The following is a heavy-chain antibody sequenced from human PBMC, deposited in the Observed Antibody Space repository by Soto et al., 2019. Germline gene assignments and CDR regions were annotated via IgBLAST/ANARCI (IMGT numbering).Heavy chain of an antibody. CDR3: ARVNTGSYYKFDH. D-gene: IGHD1-26*01. V-gene: IGHV1-18*01. CDR2: ISHYNGNT. CDR1: GYAFISFG. J-gene: IGHJ4*02. Sequence: QVQLVQSGAEVKNPGASVKVSCKSSGYAFISFGISWVRQAPGQGLEWMGWISHYNGNTNYAQKLQGRVTMTTDTSTNTAYLELMSLSSDDTAVYYCARVNTGSYYKFDHWGQGTLVTVPS.